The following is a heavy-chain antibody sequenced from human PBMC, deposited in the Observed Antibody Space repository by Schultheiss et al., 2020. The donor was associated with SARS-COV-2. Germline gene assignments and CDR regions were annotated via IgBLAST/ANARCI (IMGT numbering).Heavy chain of an antibody. J-gene: IGHJ5*02. D-gene: IGHD3-3*01. CDR2: INPHSGGT. CDR1: GYTFIGDY. V-gene: IGHV1-2*02. Sequence: ASVKVSCKASGYTFIGDYIHWVRQAPGQGLEWMGRINPHSGGTNYAQKFQGRVTMTRDTSISTAYMELSRLRSDDTAVYYCARSPPRAGVGDWLDTWGQGTLVTVSS. CDR3: ARSPPRAGVGDWLDT.